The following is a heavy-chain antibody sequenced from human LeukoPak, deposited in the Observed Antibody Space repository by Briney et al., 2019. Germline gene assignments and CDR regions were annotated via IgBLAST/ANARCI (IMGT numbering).Heavy chain of an antibody. D-gene: IGHD4-17*01. Sequence: ASVKVSRKASGYTFTGYYMHWVRQAPGQGLEWMGRINPNSGGTNYAQKFQGRVTMTRDTSISTAYMELSRLRSDDTAVYYCARPFYGDYDNWFDPWGQGTLVTVSS. CDR3: ARPFYGDYDNWFDP. CDR1: GYTFTGYY. CDR2: INPNSGGT. J-gene: IGHJ5*02. V-gene: IGHV1-2*06.